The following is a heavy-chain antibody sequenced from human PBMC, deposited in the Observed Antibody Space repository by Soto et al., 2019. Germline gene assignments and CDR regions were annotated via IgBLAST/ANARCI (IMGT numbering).Heavy chain of an antibody. CDR3: PRGSNSTPFEL. Sequence: GGSLRLSCTASGFTFGDYAMSWVRQAPGKGLEWVGFIRSKAYGGTTEYAASVKGRFTISRDDSKSIAYLQMNSLKTGDTSVYYSPRGSNSTPFELWGEGTRVTVSS. CDR2: IRSKAYGGTT. D-gene: IGHD3-10*01. V-gene: IGHV3-49*04. CDR1: GFTFGDYA. J-gene: IGHJ6*04.